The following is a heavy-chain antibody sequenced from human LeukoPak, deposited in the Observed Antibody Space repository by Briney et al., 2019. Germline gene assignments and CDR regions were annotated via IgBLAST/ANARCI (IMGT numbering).Heavy chain of an antibody. V-gene: IGHV4-61*01. D-gene: IGHD3-22*01. Sequence: PSETLSLTCTVSGGSISSSSYYWSWIRQPPGKGLEWIGYIYYSGSTNYNPSLKSRVTISVDTSKNQFSLKLSSVTAADTAVYYCASGYYDIEYYMDVWGKGTTVTVSS. J-gene: IGHJ6*03. CDR2: IYYSGST. CDR3: ASGYYDIEYYMDV. CDR1: GGSISSSSYY.